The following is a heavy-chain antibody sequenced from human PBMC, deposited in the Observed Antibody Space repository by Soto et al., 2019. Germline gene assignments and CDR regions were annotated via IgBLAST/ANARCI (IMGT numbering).Heavy chain of an antibody. V-gene: IGHV3-21*01. CDR1: GFTFSSYS. Sequence: PGGSLRLSCAASGFTFSSYSMNWVRQAPGKGLEWVSSISSSSSYIYYADSVKGRFTISRDNAKNSLYLQMNSLRAEDTAVYYCARGALPHDAFDIWGQGTMVTVSS. CDR2: ISSSSSYI. CDR3: ARGALPHDAFDI. J-gene: IGHJ3*02. D-gene: IGHD2-21*01.